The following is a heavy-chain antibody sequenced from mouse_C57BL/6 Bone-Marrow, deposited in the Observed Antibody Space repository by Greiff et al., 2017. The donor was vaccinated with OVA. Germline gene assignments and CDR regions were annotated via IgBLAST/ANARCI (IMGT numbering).Heavy chain of an antibody. Sequence: EVQGVESGGGLVQPGESLKLSCESNEYEFPSHDMSWVRKTPEKRLELVAAINSDGGSTYYPDTMERRFIISRDNTKQTLYRQISSLRSKDTALYYCASYYDYDDGGYYDMDYWGQGTSVTVSS. D-gene: IGHD2-4*01. J-gene: IGHJ4*01. CDR2: INSDGGST. V-gene: IGHV5-2*01. CDR3: ASYYDYDDGGYYDMDY. CDR1: EYEFPSHD.